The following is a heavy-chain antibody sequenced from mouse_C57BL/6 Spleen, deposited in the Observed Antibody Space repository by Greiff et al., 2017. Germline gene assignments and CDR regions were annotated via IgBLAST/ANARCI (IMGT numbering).Heavy chain of an antibody. CDR3: ARRGSSGYPFDY. CDR2: ISSGGSYT. Sequence: DVKLVESGGDLVKPGGSLKLSCAASGFTFSSYGMSWVRQTPDKRLEWVATISSGGSYTYYPDSVKGRFTISRDNAKNTLYLQMSSLKSEDTAMYYCARRGSSGYPFDYWGQGTTLTVSS. D-gene: IGHD3-2*02. CDR1: GFTFSSYG. V-gene: IGHV5-6*02. J-gene: IGHJ2*01.